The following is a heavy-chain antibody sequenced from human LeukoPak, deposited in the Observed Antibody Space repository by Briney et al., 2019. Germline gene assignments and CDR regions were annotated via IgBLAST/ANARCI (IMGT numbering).Heavy chain of an antibody. CDR1: RFTFSTYG. CDR3: AKVDGYNVGY. J-gene: IGHJ4*02. Sequence: GRSLRLSCAASRFTFSTYGMHWVRQAPGKGLEWVAFIRYDGSNKYYADSVKGRFTISRDNSKNTLYLQMNSLRVEDTAVYYCAKVDGYNVGYWGQGTLATVSS. CDR2: IRYDGSNK. V-gene: IGHV3-30*02. D-gene: IGHD5-24*01.